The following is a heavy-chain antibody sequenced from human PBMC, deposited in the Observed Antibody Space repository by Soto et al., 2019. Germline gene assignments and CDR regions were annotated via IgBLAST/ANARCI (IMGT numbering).Heavy chain of an antibody. CDR1: SGSISSSNW. Sequence: SETLSLTCAVSSGSISSSNWWSWVRQPPGKGLEWIGEIYHSGSTNYNPSLKSRVTISVDKSKNQFSLKLSSVTAADTAVYYCASVMTTVTTEEYYYYMDVWGKGTTVTVSS. D-gene: IGHD4-4*01. CDR2: IYHSGST. J-gene: IGHJ6*03. V-gene: IGHV4-4*02. CDR3: ASVMTTVTTEEYYYYMDV.